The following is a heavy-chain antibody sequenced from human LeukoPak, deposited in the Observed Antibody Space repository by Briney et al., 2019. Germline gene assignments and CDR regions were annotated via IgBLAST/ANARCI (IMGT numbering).Heavy chain of an antibody. J-gene: IGHJ4*02. V-gene: IGHV3-9*03. CDR1: GFTFDDYA. Sequence: GGSLRLSCAASGFTFDDYAMHWVRQAPGKGLEWVSGISWNSGSIGYADPVKGRFTISRDNAKNSLYLQMNSLRAGDMALYYCARDYSSGWLTGRFDYWGQGTLVTVSS. D-gene: IGHD6-19*01. CDR2: ISWNSGSI. CDR3: ARDYSSGWLTGRFDY.